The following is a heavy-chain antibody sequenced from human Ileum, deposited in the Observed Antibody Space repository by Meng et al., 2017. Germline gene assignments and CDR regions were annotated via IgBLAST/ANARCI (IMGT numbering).Heavy chain of an antibody. CDR3: ARPAVTTALGGFDY. Sequence: QLQLQESVPGLVKPSETLSVTCAVSGDSIRYSSYYWGWVRQPPGQGLEWIGSIYYNGNTYYSPSLKSRASISVDTSKNQFSLKLSSVTAADTAVYYCARPAVTTALGGFDYWGQGTLVTVSS. J-gene: IGHJ4*02. CDR2: IYYNGNT. V-gene: IGHV4-39*01. D-gene: IGHD3-16*01. CDR1: GDSIRYSSYY.